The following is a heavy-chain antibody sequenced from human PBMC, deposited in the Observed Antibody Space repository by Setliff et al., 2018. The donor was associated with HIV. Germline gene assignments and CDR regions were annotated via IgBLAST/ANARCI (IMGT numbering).Heavy chain of an antibody. CDR1: GFTVSSNY. J-gene: IGHJ4*02. D-gene: IGHD3-10*01. CDR2: IYGGGTT. CDR3: ARELYREWDY. Sequence: GGSLRLSCAASGFTVSSNYMSWVRQAPGKGLEWVSVIYGGGTTHYADSVKGRFTISRDNAKTTVYLQMNSLRVEDTAVYYCARELYREWDYWGQGTLVTVSS. V-gene: IGHV3-66*02.